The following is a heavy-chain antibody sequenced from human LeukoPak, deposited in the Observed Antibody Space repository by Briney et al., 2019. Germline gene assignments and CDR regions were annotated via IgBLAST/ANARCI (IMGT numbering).Heavy chain of an antibody. CDR3: ARVSRYQLLYYMGV. J-gene: IGHJ6*03. CDR1: GFNFSTYS. Sequence: GGSLRLSCAASGFNFSTYSMNWVRQAPGKGLEWVSYISRGSSAIYYADSVKGRFTISRDNAKNSLYLQMNSLRAEDTAVYYCARVSRYQLLYYMGVWGKGTTVTVSS. D-gene: IGHD2-2*01. V-gene: IGHV3-48*01. CDR2: ISRGSSAI.